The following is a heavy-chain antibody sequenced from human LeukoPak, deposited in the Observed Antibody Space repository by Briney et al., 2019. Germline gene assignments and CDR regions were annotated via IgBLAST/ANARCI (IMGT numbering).Heavy chain of an antibody. Sequence: SQTLSLTCAISGDSVSSNNGAWNWIRQSPSRGLEWLGRTYYRSKWYNDYAESMKGRMTINSDTSKNQFSLQLNPVTPEDTAVYYCARDLGNSGWYTFDYWGQGTLVTVSS. D-gene: IGHD6-19*01. J-gene: IGHJ4*02. CDR2: TYYRSKWYN. CDR3: ARDLGNSGWYTFDY. CDR1: GDSVSSNNGA. V-gene: IGHV6-1*01.